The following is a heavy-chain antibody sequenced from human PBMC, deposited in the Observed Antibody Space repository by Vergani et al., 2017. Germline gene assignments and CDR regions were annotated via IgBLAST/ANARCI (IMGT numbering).Heavy chain of an antibody. CDR1: GYSFTSYW. V-gene: IGHV5-51*01. CDR3: ASLDARYSGYEGPSI. Sequence: EVQLVQSVAEVKTPGESLKISCKGSGYSFTSYWIGWVRQMPGKGLEWMGIIYPGDSDTRYSPSFQGQVTISADKSISTAYLQWSSLKASDTAMYYCASLDARYSGYEGPSIWGQGTMVTVSS. J-gene: IGHJ3*02. D-gene: IGHD5-12*01. CDR2: IYPGDSDT.